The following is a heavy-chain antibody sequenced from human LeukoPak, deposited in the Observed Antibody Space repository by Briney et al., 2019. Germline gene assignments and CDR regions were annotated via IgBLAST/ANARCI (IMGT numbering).Heavy chain of an antibody. V-gene: IGHV4-39*07. J-gene: IGHJ4*02. CDR1: GGSISSSSYY. CDR2: IYYSGST. CDR3: ARDPYSGGPSLDY. D-gene: IGHD6-19*01. Sequence: PSETLSLTCTVSGGSISSSSYYWGWIRQPPGKGLEWIGSIYYSGSTYYNPSLKSRVTISVDTSKNQFSLKLSSVTAADTAVYYCARDPYSGGPSLDYWGQGTLVTVSS.